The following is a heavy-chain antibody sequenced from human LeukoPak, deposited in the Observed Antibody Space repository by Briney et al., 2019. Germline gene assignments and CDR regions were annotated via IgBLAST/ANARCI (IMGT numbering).Heavy chain of an antibody. V-gene: IGHV4-61*02. CDR3: ARQVPTSTVYYYGSGSPPDAYYYGMDV. Sequence: PSQTLSLTCTVSGGSISSGSYYWSCIRQPAGKGLECIGRIYTSGSTNYNPSLKSRVTISVDTSKNQFSLKLSSVTAADTAVYYCARQVPTSTVYYYGSGSPPDAYYYGMDVWGQGTTVTVSS. D-gene: IGHD3-10*01. CDR2: IYTSGST. J-gene: IGHJ6*02. CDR1: GGSISSGSYY.